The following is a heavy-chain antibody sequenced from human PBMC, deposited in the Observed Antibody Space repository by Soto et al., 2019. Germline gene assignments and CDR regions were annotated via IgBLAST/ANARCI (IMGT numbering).Heavy chain of an antibody. CDR2: IYHSGST. CDR3: ARDLRSGYPFGY. J-gene: IGHJ4*02. V-gene: IGHV4-4*02. Sequence: SETLSLTCAVSGGSISISNWWSGFRQPPGKGLEWIGEIYHSGSTNYNPSLKSRVTISVDKSKNQFSLKLSSVTAADTAVYYCARDLRSGYPFGYWGQGTLVTVSS. D-gene: IGHD5-12*01. CDR1: GGSISISNW.